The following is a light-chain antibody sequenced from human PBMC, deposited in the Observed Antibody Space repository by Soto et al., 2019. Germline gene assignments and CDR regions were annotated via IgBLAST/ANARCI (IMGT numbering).Light chain of an antibody. CDR1: QGISSA. Sequence: AIQLTQSPSSLSASVGDRVTITCRASQGISSALAWYQQKPGKAPKLLIYDASSLESGVPSRFSGSGSGKDFTLTISSLQPEDFATYYCQQFKSYPLTFGGGNKVEIK. CDR2: DAS. CDR3: QQFKSYPLT. J-gene: IGKJ4*01. V-gene: IGKV1-13*02.